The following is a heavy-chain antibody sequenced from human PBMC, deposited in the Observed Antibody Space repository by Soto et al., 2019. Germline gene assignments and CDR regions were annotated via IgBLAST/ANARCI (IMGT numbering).Heavy chain of an antibody. CDR2: IYYSGNT. D-gene: IGHD1-1*01. J-gene: IGHJ4*02. Sequence: PSETLSLTCTVSGGSISSGGYYWYWIRQHPGKGLEWIGYIYYSGNTNDNPSLKSRVTISIDTSKNQFSLRLSSVSAADTAVYYCARTFSLGNWYVFDQWGPGSLVTVSS. CDR1: GGSISSGGYY. V-gene: IGHV4-61*08. CDR3: ARTFSLGNWYVFDQ.